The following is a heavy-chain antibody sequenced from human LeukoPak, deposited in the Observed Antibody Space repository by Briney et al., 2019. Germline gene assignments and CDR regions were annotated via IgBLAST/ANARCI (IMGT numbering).Heavy chain of an antibody. CDR2: IYYSGST. J-gene: IGHJ4*02. CDR1: GGSISSGGYY. D-gene: IGHD2-15*01. CDR3: ARNMAGEWWEVDD. Sequence: PSETLSLTCTVSGGSISSGGYYWSWIRQHPGKGLEWIGYIYYSGSTYYNPSLKSRVTISVDTSKNQFSLKLSSVTAADTAVYYCARNMAGEWWEVDDWGQGTLVTVSS. V-gene: IGHV4-31*03.